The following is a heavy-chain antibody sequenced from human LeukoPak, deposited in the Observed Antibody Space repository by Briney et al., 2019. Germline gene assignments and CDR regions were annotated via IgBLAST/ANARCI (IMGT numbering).Heavy chain of an antibody. V-gene: IGHV4-39*07. CDR3: ARDVVAARGSFDY. CDR1: GDSISSSSYY. J-gene: IGHJ4*02. Sequence: SETLSLTCTVSGDSISSSSYYWEWIRQPPGKGLEWIGSAFYSGSTYYNPSLKSRVTISVDTSKNQFSLKLSSVTAADTVVYYCARDVVAARGSFDYWGQGTLVTVSS. CDR2: AFYSGST. D-gene: IGHD2-2*01.